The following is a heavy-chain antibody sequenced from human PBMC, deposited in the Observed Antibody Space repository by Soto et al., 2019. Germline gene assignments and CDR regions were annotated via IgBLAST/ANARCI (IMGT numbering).Heavy chain of an antibody. J-gene: IGHJ6*03. CDR2: IYYSGST. Sequence: PSETLSLTCTVSGGSISSSSYYWGWIRQPPGKGLEWIGSIYYSGSTYYNPSLKSRVTISVDTSKNQFSLKLSSVTAADTAVYYCASIGLGTTYYLDVWGKGTTVTVSS. CDR1: GGSISSSSYY. CDR3: ASIGLGTTYYLDV. V-gene: IGHV4-39*01. D-gene: IGHD1-1*01.